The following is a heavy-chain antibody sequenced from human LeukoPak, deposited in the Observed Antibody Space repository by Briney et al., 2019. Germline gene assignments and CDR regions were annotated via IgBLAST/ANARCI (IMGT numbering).Heavy chain of an antibody. V-gene: IGHV4-4*07. J-gene: IGHJ3*02. CDR3: ARTVTGWLHNDAFDI. D-gene: IGHD5-12*01. Sequence: SETLSLTCTVSGGSISIYYWSWIRQPAGKGLEWIGRIYTSGSTNYNPSLKSRVTMSVDTSKNQFSLKLSSVTAADTAVYYCARTVTGWLHNDAFDIWGQGTMVTVSS. CDR2: IYTSGST. CDR1: GGSISIYY.